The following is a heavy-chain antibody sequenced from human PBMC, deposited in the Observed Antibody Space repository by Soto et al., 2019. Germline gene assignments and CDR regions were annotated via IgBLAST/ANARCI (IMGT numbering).Heavy chain of an antibody. CDR3: ANSLRFLEWFPGY. J-gene: IGHJ4*02. D-gene: IGHD3-3*01. CDR2: IIPIFGTA. V-gene: IGHV1-69*13. Sequence: GASVKVSCKASGGTFSSYAISWVRQAPGQGLEWMGGIIPIFGTANYAQKFQGRVTITADESTSTAYMELSSLRSEDTAVYYCANSLRFLEWFPGYWGQGTLVTVSS. CDR1: GGTFSSYA.